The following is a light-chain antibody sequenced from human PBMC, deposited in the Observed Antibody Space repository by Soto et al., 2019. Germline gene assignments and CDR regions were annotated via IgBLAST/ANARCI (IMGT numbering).Light chain of an antibody. CDR2: ANN. CDR1: SSNIGSNT. CDR3: AAWDDSLNRYV. V-gene: IGLV1-44*01. Sequence: QSALTQPPSASGTPGQRVTISCSGSSSNIGSNTVNWYQQLPGTAPKLLIYANNERPSGVPDRFSGSKSGTSASLAISGLRSEDEADFYCAAWDDSLNRYVFGTGTKVTVL. J-gene: IGLJ1*01.